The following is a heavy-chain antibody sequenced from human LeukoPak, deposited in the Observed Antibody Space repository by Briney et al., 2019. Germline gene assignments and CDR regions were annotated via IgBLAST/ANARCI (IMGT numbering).Heavy chain of an antibody. V-gene: IGHV1-24*01. Sequence: ASVKVSCKVSGYTLTELSMHWVRQAPGKGLEWMGGFDPEDGETIYAQKFQGRVTMTEDTSTDTAYMELSSLRSEDTAVYYCARGRGYSGYDYYYYYYYMDVWGKGTTVTISS. CDR2: FDPEDGET. J-gene: IGHJ6*03. D-gene: IGHD5-12*01. CDR3: ARGRGYSGYDYYYYYYYMDV. CDR1: GYTLTELS.